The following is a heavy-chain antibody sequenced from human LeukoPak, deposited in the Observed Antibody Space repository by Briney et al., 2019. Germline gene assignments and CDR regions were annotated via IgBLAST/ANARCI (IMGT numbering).Heavy chain of an antibody. CDR3: ARKLWSYYFDY. V-gene: IGHV4-39*01. CDR2: IYYSGST. D-gene: IGHD3-10*01. CDR1: GGSISSSSYY. Sequence: SETLSLTCTVSGGSISSSSYYWGWIRQPPGKGLEWIGSIYYSGSTYYNPSLKSRVTISIDTSKNQFSLKPNSVTAADTAVYYCARKLWSYYFDYWGQGTLVTVSS. J-gene: IGHJ4*02.